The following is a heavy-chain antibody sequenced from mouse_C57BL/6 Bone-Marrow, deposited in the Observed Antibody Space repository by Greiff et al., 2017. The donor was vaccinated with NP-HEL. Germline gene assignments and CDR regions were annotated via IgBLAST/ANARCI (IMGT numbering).Heavy chain of an antibody. J-gene: IGHJ1*03. V-gene: IGHV1-64*01. CDR3: ARSEFTTVVAPLYWYFEV. D-gene: IGHD1-1*01. Sequence: VQLQQPGAELVKPEASVKLSCKASGYAFTSYWLHWVKRRPGRGLAWIGMIHPNSGGTNYNEKFKGKAPLTVDQSSSTAYMLLSCLTSEDSAVYYCARSEFTTVVAPLYWYFEVWGTGTTVTVSS. CDR1: GYAFTSYW. CDR2: IHPNSGGT.